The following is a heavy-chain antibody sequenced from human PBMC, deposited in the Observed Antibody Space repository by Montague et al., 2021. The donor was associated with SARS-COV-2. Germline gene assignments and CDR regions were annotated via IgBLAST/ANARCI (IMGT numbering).Heavy chain of an antibody. CDR2: ISSSGSST. Sequence: SLRLSCAAPRFTFSSYEMNWVRQAPGKGLEWVSYISSSGSSTYYADSVKGRFTISRDNAKNSLYLQMNNLRAEDTAIYYCARDGDGYGFDYWGQGTLVTVSS. CDR1: RFTFSSYE. D-gene: IGHD5-24*01. V-gene: IGHV3-48*03. CDR3: ARDGDGYGFDY. J-gene: IGHJ4*02.